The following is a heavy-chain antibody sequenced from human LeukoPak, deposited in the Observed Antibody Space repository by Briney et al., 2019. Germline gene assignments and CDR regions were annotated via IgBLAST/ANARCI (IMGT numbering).Heavy chain of an antibody. CDR3: ASAGEIENYYMDV. CDR2: IYPGDSDT. V-gene: IGHV5-51*03. CDR1: GYSFTSYW. J-gene: IGHJ6*03. Sequence: GESLKISCKGSGYSFTSYWIGWVRQLPGKGLEWMGIIYPGDSDTRYSPSFQGQVTISADKSISTAYLQWSSLKASDTAMYYCASAGEIENYYMDVWGKGTTVTVSS. D-gene: IGHD3-10*01.